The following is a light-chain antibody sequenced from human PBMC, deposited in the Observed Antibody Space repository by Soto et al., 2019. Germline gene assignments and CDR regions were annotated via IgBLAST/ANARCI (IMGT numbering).Light chain of an antibody. Sequence: EIVMTQSPATLSVSPGERATLSCRASQSVSRNLAWYQQKPGQPPRLLIYDASSRATGVPDSFSGSGSGTDFTLTISRLDPEDFAVYYCQQYGSTPRTFGQGTKVDIK. CDR1: QSVSRN. V-gene: IGKV3-20*01. CDR2: DAS. J-gene: IGKJ1*01. CDR3: QQYGSTPRT.